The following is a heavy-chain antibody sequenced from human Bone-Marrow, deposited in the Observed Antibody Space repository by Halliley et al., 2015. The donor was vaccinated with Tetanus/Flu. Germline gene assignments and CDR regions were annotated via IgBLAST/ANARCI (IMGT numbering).Heavy chain of an antibody. CDR2: ISGGSSYT. Sequence: AVSGFKFSSYKINWVRQAPGKGLEWVSSISGGSSYTDYADSVKGRFTISRDNARNSLYLQMSSLRAEDTALYYCARDSGAERYYFDFWGQGILVTVSS. CDR1: GFKFSSYK. J-gene: IGHJ4*02. CDR3: ARDSGAERYYFDF. D-gene: IGHD1-26*01. V-gene: IGHV3-21*01.